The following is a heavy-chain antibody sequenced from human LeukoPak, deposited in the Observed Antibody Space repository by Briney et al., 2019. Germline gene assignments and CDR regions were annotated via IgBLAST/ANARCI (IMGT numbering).Heavy chain of an antibody. CDR3: AKFHDSSGYYLH. D-gene: IGHD3-22*01. Sequence: GGSLRLSCAASGFTFSSYAMTWVRQAPGKGLEWASAISGSGGSTYYADSVKGRFTISRDNSKNTLYLQMNSLRAEDTAVYYCAKFHDSSGYYLHWGQGTLVTVSS. J-gene: IGHJ4*02. CDR2: ISGSGGST. CDR1: GFTFSSYA. V-gene: IGHV3-23*01.